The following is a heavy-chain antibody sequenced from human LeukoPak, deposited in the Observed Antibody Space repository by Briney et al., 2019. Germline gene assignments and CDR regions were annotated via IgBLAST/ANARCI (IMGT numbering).Heavy chain of an antibody. J-gene: IGHJ6*03. V-gene: IGHV3-48*01. D-gene: IGHD3-10*01. Sequence: PGGSLRLSCAASGFTFSSYSMNWVRQAPGKGLEWVSYISSSSSTIYYADSVKGRFTISRDNAKNSLYLQMNSLRAEDTAVYYCAPQGSSGSGSYYYYYYYYMDVWGKGTTVTVSS. CDR3: APQGSSGSGSYYYYYYYYMDV. CDR1: GFTFSSYS. CDR2: ISSSSSTI.